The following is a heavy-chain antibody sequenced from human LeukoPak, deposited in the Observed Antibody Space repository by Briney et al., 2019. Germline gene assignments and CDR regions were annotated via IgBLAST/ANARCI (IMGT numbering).Heavy chain of an antibody. CDR1: GFTFSDSP. CDR3: AREVYSNYPGYYYYYMDV. Sequence: GGSLRLSCAASGFTFSDSPMHWVRQAPGKGLKWVSTINDNGAGTYYADSVKGRSTISRDNSYNTVSLQMNSLRAEDTAVYYCAREVYSNYPGYYYYYMDVWGKGTTVTVS. J-gene: IGHJ6*03. CDR2: INDNGAGT. D-gene: IGHD4-11*01. V-gene: IGHV3-23*01.